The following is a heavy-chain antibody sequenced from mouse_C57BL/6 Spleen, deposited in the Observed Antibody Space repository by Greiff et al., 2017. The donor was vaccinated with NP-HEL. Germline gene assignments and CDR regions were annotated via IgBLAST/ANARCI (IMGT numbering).Heavy chain of an antibody. CDR3: ASDSSGYGFAY. D-gene: IGHD3-2*02. CDR2: IYPGSGST. J-gene: IGHJ3*01. V-gene: IGHV1-55*01. CDR1: GYTFTSYW. Sequence: VQLQQSGAELVKPGASVKMSCKASGYTFTSYWITWVKQRPGQGLEWIGDIYPGSGSTNYNEKFKSKATLTVDTSSSTAYMQLSSLTSEYSAVYYCASDSSGYGFAYWGQGTLVTVSA.